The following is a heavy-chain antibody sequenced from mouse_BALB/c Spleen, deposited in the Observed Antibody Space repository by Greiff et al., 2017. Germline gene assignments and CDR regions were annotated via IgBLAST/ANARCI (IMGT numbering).Heavy chain of an antibody. D-gene: IGHD2-14*01. CDR3: ASPSTTRAMDY. V-gene: IGHV5-6*01. CDR2: ISSGGSYT. J-gene: IGHJ4*01. Sequence: EVKVVESGGDLVKPGGSLKLSCAASGFTFSSYGMSWVRQTPDKRLEWVATISSGGSYTYYPDSVKGRFTISRDNAKNTLYLHMSSLKSEDTAMYYCASPSTTRAMDYWGQGTSVTVSS. CDR1: GFTFSSYG.